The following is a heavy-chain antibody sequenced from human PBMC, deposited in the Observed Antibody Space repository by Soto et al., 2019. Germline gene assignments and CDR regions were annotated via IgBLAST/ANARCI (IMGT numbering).Heavy chain of an antibody. CDR1: GGSISSYY. V-gene: IGHV4-59*12. J-gene: IGHJ4*02. CDR3: ARGLVDGYVY. D-gene: IGHD2-8*02. Sequence: SETLSLTCTVSGGSISSYYWSWIRQPPGKGLEWIGYIYYSGSTNYNPSLKSRVTISVDTSKNQFTLKLSSVTAADTAVYYCARGLVDGYVYWGQGTLVTVSS. CDR2: IYYSGST.